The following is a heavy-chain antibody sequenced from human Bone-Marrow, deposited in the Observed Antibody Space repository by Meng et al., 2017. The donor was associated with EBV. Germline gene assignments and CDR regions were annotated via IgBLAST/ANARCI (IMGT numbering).Heavy chain of an antibody. CDR1: GFTFSTYT. D-gene: IGHD6-13*01. CDR2: ISSNSNYI. V-gene: IGHV3-21*02. CDR3: ASGGLIAAAVF. J-gene: IGHJ4*02. Sequence: EVQLVESGGGLVKPRGFLRLSCAASGFTFSTYTMSWVRQAPGKGLEWVSSISSNSNYIYYADSLKGRFTISRDNAKNSLYLQMNSLRADDTAVYYCASGGLIAAAVFWGQGTLVTVSS.